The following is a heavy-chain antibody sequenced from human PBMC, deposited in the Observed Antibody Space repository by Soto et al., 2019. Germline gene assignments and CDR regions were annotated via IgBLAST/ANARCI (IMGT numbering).Heavy chain of an antibody. D-gene: IGHD4-17*01. CDR3: ARDPTNDYGDDTFDY. CDR1: GYTFTSYG. J-gene: IGHJ4*02. CDR2: IIPSYDRT. Sequence: WASVTVSCKASGYTFTSYGISWVRQAPGQGLEYMGRIIPSYDRTKYAQKFQGRLTVTADMYASTVYMELSSLRSEDTAVYYCARDPTNDYGDDTFDYWGQGTKVTVSS. V-gene: IGHV1-18*01.